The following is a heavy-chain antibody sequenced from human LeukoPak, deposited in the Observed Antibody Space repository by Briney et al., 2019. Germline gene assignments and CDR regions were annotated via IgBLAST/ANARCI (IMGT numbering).Heavy chain of an antibody. CDR1: GFTFSSYA. CDR2: ISYDGNNK. J-gene: IGHJ6*02. D-gene: IGHD5-18*01. CDR3: AREGYSYGSDYYGMVV. Sequence: PGGSLRLSCAASGFTFSSYAMHWVRQAPGKGLEWVAVISYDGNNKYYADSVKGRFTISRDNSKNTLYLQMNSLRAEDTAVYYCAREGYSYGSDYYGMVVWGQGTTVTVSS. V-gene: IGHV3-30-3*01.